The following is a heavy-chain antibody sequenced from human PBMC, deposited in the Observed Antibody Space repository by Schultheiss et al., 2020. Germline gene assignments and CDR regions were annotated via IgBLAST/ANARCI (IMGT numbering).Heavy chain of an antibody. Sequence: GGSLRLSCAASGFTFSSYAMSWVRQAPGKGLEWVANIKQDGSEKYYVDSVKGRFTISRDNSKNTLYLQMNSLRAEDTAVYYCARDLSAFSVATITSWGQGTLVTVSS. CDR1: GFTFSSYA. D-gene: IGHD5-12*01. J-gene: IGHJ5*02. V-gene: IGHV3-7*01. CDR2: IKQDGSEK. CDR3: ARDLSAFSVATITS.